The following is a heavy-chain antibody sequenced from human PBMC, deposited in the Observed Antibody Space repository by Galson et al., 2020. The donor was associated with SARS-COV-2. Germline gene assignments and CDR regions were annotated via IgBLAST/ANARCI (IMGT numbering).Heavy chain of an antibody. J-gene: IGHJ6*02. V-gene: IGHV3-21*01. CDR1: RFTFISYS. Sequence: TGGSLTLSCVASRFTFISYSMNWVRQAPGKWLELLSSLSSSSSYIYYADSVKCRFTISRDNAKNSLYLQMNSLRAEDTAVYYCARDPTYGDPEFYYYYRMDVWGQVTTVTVSS. CDR3: ARDPTYGDPEFYYYYRMDV. CDR2: LSSSSSYI. D-gene: IGHD4-17*01.